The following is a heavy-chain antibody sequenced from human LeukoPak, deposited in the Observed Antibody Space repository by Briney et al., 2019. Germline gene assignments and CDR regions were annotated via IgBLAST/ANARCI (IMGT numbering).Heavy chain of an antibody. CDR2: ISPRVGNT. CDR1: GFTFSSYD. V-gene: IGHV3-23*01. J-gene: IGHJ4*02. D-gene: IGHD3-10*01. CDR3: AKRGIVIRAVIIIGFHKEAYYFDY. Sequence: GGSLRLSCAASGFTFSSYDMNWVRQAPGKGLEWVSAISPRVGNTYYADSVKGRFIISRDTSKNTVYLQMNSLRVEDTAVYFCAKRGIVIRAVIIIGFHKEAYYFDYWGQGILVTVSS.